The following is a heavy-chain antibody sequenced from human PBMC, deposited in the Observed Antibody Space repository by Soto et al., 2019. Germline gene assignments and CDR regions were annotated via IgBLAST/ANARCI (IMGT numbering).Heavy chain of an antibody. V-gene: IGHV4-30-2*01. CDR3: ARVPGP. D-gene: IGHD3-10*01. Sequence: SETLSLTCAVSGGSISSGGYSWSWIRQPPGKGLEWIGYIYHSGSTYYNPSLKSRVTISVDRSKNQFSLKLISVTAADMAVYYCARVPGPWGQGTLVTVSS. CDR2: IYHSGST. CDR1: GGSISSGGYS. J-gene: IGHJ5*02.